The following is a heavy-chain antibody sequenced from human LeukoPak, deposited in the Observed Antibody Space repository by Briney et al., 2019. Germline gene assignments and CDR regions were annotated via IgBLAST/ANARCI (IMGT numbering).Heavy chain of an antibody. CDR1: GGSFSGHY. J-gene: IGHJ3*02. CDR2: IGHTGTT. D-gene: IGHD3-10*02. Sequence: SETLSLTCGVSGGSFSGHYWSWIRQPPGKGLEWIGEIGHTGTTHSNPSLKSRVTISVDTPKNQFSLRLTSVTAADTAVYYCARNPTSKTMSRDSFDIWGQGTFVTVSS. CDR3: ARNPTSKTMSRDSFDI. V-gene: IGHV4-34*01.